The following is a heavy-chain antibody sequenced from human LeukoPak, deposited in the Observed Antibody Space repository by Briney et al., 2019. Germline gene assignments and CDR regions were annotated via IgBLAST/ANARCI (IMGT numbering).Heavy chain of an antibody. D-gene: IGHD4-17*01. CDR3: ARGYGDYADYFDY. CDR1: EFTFSSYA. V-gene: IGHV3-64*01. Sequence: GGSLRLSCAASEFTFSSYAMHWVRQAPGKGLEYVSAISSNGGSSYYANSVKGRFTISRDNSKNTLYLQMGSLRAEDMAFYYCARGYGDYADYFDYWGQGTLVTVSS. J-gene: IGHJ4*02. CDR2: ISSNGGSS.